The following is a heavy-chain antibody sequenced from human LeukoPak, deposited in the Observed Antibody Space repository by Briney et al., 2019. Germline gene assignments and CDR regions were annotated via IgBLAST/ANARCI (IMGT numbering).Heavy chain of an antibody. CDR2: IYTSGST. Sequence: PSQTLSLTCTVSGGSISGGSHYWNWIRQPAGKGLEWIGRIYTSGSTNYNPSLKSRVTISVDTSKNQFSLKLNSVTAADTAVYYCARVARSMSSSSEDCWGQGTLVTVSS. D-gene: IGHD6-13*01. CDR3: ARVARSMSSSSEDC. CDR1: GGSISGGSHY. V-gene: IGHV4-61*02. J-gene: IGHJ4*02.